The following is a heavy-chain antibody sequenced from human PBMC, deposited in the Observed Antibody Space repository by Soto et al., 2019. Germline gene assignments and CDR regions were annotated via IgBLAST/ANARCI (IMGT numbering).Heavy chain of an antibody. CDR2: IIPIFGTA. V-gene: IGHV1-69*12. J-gene: IGHJ4*02. Sequence: QVQLVQSGAEVKKPGSSVKVSCKASGGTFSSYAISWVRQAPGQGLEWMGGIIPIFGTANYAQKFQGRVTSTADESTSTADRELSILRFDDVAEYYCERERGGYSSGPFFLDCWGQGNLVTVSS. CDR3: ERERGGYSSGPFFLDC. D-gene: IGHD3-22*01. CDR1: GGTFSSYA.